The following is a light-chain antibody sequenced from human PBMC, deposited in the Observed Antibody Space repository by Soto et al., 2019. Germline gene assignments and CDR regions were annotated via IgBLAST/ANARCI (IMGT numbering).Light chain of an antibody. Sequence: QSALTQPASVSGSPGQSITISCTGTSSDVGSYNLVSWYQQHPGKAPKLMIYEGSKRPSGVPNRFSGSKSGNTASLTISGLQAEDEADYYCCSYACSSTYVVFGGGTKLTVL. V-gene: IGLV2-23*01. CDR3: CSYACSSTYVV. J-gene: IGLJ2*01. CDR2: EGS. CDR1: SSDVGSYNL.